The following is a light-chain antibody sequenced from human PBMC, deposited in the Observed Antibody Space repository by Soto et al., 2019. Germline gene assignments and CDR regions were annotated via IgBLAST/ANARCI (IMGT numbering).Light chain of an antibody. J-gene: IGLJ2*01. V-gene: IGLV2-11*01. CDR2: DVS. CDR1: SSDVGGYNY. CDR3: CSYAGSYTLV. Sequence: QSALTQPRSVSGSPGQSVTISCTGTSSDVGGYNYVSWYQQHPGKAPKLMIYDVSKRPSGVPDRFSGSKSGNMASLTISGLQAEDEADYYCCSYAGSYTLVFGGGTKLTVL.